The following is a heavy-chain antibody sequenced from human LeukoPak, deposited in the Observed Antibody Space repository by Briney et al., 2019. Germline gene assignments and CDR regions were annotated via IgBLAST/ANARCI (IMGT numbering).Heavy chain of an antibody. D-gene: IGHD1-26*01. Sequence: GGSLRLSCVASGFTISSYWMSWVRQAPGKGLEWVAVISYDGSNKYYADSVKGRFTISRDNSKNTLYLQMNSLRAEDTAVYYCAREERGSFDYWGQGTLVTVSS. V-gene: IGHV3-30-3*01. J-gene: IGHJ4*02. CDR3: AREERGSFDY. CDR2: ISYDGSNK. CDR1: GFTISSYW.